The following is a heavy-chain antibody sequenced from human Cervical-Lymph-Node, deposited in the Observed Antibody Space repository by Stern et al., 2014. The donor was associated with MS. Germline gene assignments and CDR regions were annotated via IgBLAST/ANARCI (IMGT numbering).Heavy chain of an antibody. V-gene: IGHV3-23*04. CDR1: GFTFSSYA. CDR2: ISGSGDST. J-gene: IGHJ4*02. CDR3: AKEGILVASFDY. Sequence: VHLVASGGRLVQPGGSLRLSCAASGFTFSSYAMSWVRPAPGKGLEWVSAISGSGDSTYYADSVKGRFTIARDNSKNTLYLQMNSLRADDTAVYYCAKEGILVASFDYWGQGTLVTVSS. D-gene: IGHD6-19*01.